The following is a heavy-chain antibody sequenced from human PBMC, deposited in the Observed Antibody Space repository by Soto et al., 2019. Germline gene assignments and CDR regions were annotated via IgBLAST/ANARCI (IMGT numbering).Heavy chain of an antibody. CDR1: GGSISSSNW. CDR2: IFHSGSA. V-gene: IGHV4-4*02. J-gene: IGHJ3*01. D-gene: IGHD2-15*01. Sequence: PSETLSLTCAVSGGSISSSNWWSWVRQSPGKGLEWIGEIFHSGSATYNPSLKSRVNISLDKSKNHFSLNLDSVTAADTAVYFCARGCSSCLIGFDVWAPVTMVPVSS. CDR3: ARGCSSCLIGFDV.